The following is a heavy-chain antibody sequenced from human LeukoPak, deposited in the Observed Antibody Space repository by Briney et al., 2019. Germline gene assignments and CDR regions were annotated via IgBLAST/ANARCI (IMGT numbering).Heavy chain of an antibody. CDR2: ISGSGGST. D-gene: IGHD1-26*01. CDR3: AKVSAEWELHPFDY. Sequence: GGSLRLSCAASGFTFSSNAMSWVRQAPGKGLEWVSAISGSGGSTYYADSVKGRFTISRDNSKDTLYLQMNSLRAEDTAVYYCAKVSAEWELHPFDYWGQGTLVTVSS. V-gene: IGHV3-23*01. CDR1: GFTFSSNA. J-gene: IGHJ4*02.